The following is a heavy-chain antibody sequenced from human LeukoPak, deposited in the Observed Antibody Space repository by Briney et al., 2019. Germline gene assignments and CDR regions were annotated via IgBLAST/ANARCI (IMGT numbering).Heavy chain of an antibody. D-gene: IGHD3-9*01. V-gene: IGHV3-23*01. CDR2: ISGSGGST. CDR3: AKDPAYYDILTGYSGDY. J-gene: IGHJ4*02. Sequence: GGSLRLSCAASGFTFSSYAMSWVRQAPGKGLEWVSAISGSGGSTYYADSVKGRFTNSRDNSKNTLYLQMNSLRAEDTAVYYCAKDPAYYDILTGYSGDYWGQGTLVTVSS. CDR1: GFTFSSYA.